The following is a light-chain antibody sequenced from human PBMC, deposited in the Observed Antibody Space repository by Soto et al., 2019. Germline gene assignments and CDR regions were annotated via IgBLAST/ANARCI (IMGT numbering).Light chain of an antibody. V-gene: IGKV3-20*01. J-gene: IGKJ2*01. CDR2: GAS. CDR1: QTFGSTY. Sequence: ESVLTQSQGTLSLSPGERVTLSCRASQTFGSTYLAWYQQRPGQSPRLLIYGASRRASGIPDRFRGSGSGTDFTLTISRLEPEEFAVYYCQQFGTSPLYTFGQGTKLESK. CDR3: QQFGTSPLYT.